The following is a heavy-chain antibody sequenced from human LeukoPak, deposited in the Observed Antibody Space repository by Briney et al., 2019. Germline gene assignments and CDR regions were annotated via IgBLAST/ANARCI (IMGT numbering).Heavy chain of an antibody. J-gene: IGHJ4*02. CDR3: AGGTPYYFDY. Sequence: ASVKVSCKASGYTFTGHYIHWVRQAPGQGLEWMGWINPNSGGTNYAQKVQGRVTMTRDTSISTAYMELSRLRSDDTAVYYCAGGTPYYFDYWGQGTLVTVSS. D-gene: IGHD2-15*01. CDR2: INPNSGGT. V-gene: IGHV1-2*02. CDR1: GYTFTGHY.